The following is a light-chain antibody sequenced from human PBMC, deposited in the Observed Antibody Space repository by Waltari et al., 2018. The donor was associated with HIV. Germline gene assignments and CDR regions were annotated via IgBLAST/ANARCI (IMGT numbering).Light chain of an antibody. Sequence: QSALTQPASVSGSPGQSITISCTGTSSDVGGYNYVSWYQQHPGKAPKLMIYDVSNRPSGVSNRFSGSKSGLQAEDEADYYCSSYTSSSTKVFGTGTKVTVL. CDR3: SSYTSSSTKV. J-gene: IGLJ1*01. CDR1: SSDVGGYNY. V-gene: IGLV2-14*03. CDR2: DVS.